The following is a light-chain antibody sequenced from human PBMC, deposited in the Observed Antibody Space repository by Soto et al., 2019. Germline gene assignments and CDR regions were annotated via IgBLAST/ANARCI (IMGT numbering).Light chain of an antibody. J-gene: IGLJ1*01. Sequence: QYALTQPASGSGSPGQSITISCTGTSSDVGAYNYVSWYQQHPGKAPKLMIYDVSNRPSGVSNRFSGSKSGNTASLTISGLQAEDEADYYCSSYTSSNTYVFGTGTKVTVL. CDR3: SSYTSSNTYV. CDR1: SSDVGAYNY. CDR2: DVS. V-gene: IGLV2-14*03.